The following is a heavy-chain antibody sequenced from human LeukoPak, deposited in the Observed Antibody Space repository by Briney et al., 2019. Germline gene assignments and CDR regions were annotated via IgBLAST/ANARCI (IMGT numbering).Heavy chain of an antibody. D-gene: IGHD2-8*02. V-gene: IGHV4-4*02. CDR1: GDSISNSFL. CDR2: ISHTGST. J-gene: IGHJ4*02. CDR3: TRSAGWWSLDY. Sequence: SETLSLTCTVSGDSISNSFLWSWVRQPPGKGLDWIGEISHTGSTKYNPSLKNRVTISRDSSKNQFSLKLNSVTAADTATYYCTRSAGWWSLDYWGQGALVTVSS.